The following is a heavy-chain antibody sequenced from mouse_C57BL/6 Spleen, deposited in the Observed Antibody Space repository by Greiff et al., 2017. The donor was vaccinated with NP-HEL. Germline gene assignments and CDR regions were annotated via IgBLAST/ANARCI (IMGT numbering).Heavy chain of an antibody. CDR2: INPSCGYT. Sequence: VQLKESGAELVKPGASVKLSCKASGYSFTDYNMNWVKQSPGKSLEWIGAINPSCGYTSYNQKFKGKATLTVDQSSSTAYMQLNSLTSEDSAVYYCARNRGRSRDYYLDYWGQGTTVTVSS. D-gene: IGHD1-1*01. V-gene: IGHV1-39*01. J-gene: IGHJ4*01. CDR1: GYSFTDYN. CDR3: ARNRGRSRDYYLDY.